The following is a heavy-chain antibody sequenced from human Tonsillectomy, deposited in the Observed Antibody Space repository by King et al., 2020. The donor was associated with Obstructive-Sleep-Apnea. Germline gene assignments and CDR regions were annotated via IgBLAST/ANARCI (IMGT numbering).Heavy chain of an antibody. V-gene: IGHV1-18*01. D-gene: IGHD5-24*01. CDR1: GYTFTNYG. CDR3: ARVGGGYNLDFYYGMDV. CDR2: ISAYNGNT. Sequence: QLVQSGAEVKKPGASVKVSCKASGYTFTNYGITWVRQAPGQGPEWMGWISAYNGNTNYAQKLQGRVTMTTDTSTSTAYMELRSLRSDDTAVYYCARVGGGYNLDFYYGMDVWSQGTTVTVSS. J-gene: IGHJ6*02.